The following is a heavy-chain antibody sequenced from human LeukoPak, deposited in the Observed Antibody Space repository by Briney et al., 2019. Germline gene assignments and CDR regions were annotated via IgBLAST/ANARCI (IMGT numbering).Heavy chain of an antibody. CDR1: GFTFSSYA. Sequence: GGSLRLSCAASGFTFSSYAMSWVRQAPGKGLGWVSAISGSGGSTYYADSVKGRFTISRDNSKNTLYLQMNSLRAADTAVYYCAKAPYSSGTPPDYWGQGTLVTVSS. J-gene: IGHJ4*02. V-gene: IGHV3-23*01. CDR3: AKAPYSSGTPPDY. D-gene: IGHD6-19*01. CDR2: ISGSGGST.